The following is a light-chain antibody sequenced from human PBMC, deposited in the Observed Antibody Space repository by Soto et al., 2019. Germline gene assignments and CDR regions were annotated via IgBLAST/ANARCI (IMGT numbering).Light chain of an antibody. CDR3: SSYTSSSTKV. J-gene: IGLJ2*01. CDR2: DVS. CDR1: SSDVGGYNY. V-gene: IGLV2-14*01. Sequence: QSVLTQPASVSGSPGQSITISCTGTSSDVGGYNYVSWYQQHPGKASKLMIYDVSNRPSGVSNRFSGSKSGNTASLTMSGLQAEDEADYYCSSYTSSSTKVFGGGTKLTVL.